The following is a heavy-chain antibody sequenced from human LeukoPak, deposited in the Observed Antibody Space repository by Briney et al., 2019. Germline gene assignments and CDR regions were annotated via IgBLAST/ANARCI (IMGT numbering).Heavy chain of an antibody. J-gene: IGHJ4*02. CDR2: ISSSSSYI. CDR3: ALIGAVAGPFDY. CDR1: GFTFSSYS. V-gene: IGHV3-21*01. Sequence: GGPLRLSCAASGFTFSSYSMNWVRQAPGKGLEWVSSISSSSSYIYYADSVKGRFTISRDNAKNSLYLQMNSLRAEDAAVYYCALIGAVAGPFDYWGQGTLVTVSS. D-gene: IGHD6-19*01.